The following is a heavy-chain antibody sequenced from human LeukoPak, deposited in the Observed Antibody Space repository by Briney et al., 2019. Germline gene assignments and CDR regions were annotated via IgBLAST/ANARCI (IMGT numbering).Heavy chain of an antibody. Sequence: GGSLRLSCAASGFTFSSYAMSWVRQAPGKGLEWVSAISGSGGSTYYADSVKGRFTISRDNSKNTLYLQMNSLRAEDTAVYYCARETPANFIVVVPAAVDYWGQGTLVTVSS. CDR3: ARETPANFIVVVPAAVDY. D-gene: IGHD2-2*01. J-gene: IGHJ4*02. V-gene: IGHV3-23*01. CDR1: GFTFSSYA. CDR2: ISGSGGST.